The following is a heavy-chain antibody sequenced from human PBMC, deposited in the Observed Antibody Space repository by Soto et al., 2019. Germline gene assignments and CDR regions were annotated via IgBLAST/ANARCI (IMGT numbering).Heavy chain of an antibody. V-gene: IGHV3-23*01. CDR3: VREASSSGLHLDH. Sequence: GGSLRFSCAASGFIFSNYAMSWVRQAPGKGLEWVSFISGSGSNTYYADSVKGRFTISRGNSKNTLYLQMNSLRAEDAAVYYCVREASSSGLHLDHWGRGTLVTVS. CDR1: GFIFSNYA. CDR2: ISGSGSNT. D-gene: IGHD6-6*01. J-gene: IGHJ4*02.